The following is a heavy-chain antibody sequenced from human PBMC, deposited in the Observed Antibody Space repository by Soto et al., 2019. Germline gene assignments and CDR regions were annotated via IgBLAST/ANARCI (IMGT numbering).Heavy chain of an antibody. CDR3: ARDLGYCRSGTCYREWFDP. Sequence: QVQLVQSGAEVKKPGASVKVSCKASGYTFTTHGISWVRQVPGQGLEWMGWVRGDNGHTNYAQSLQGRVTMTTDTSKNTAYMELRSLRSADTAVYYCARDLGYCRSGTCYREWFDPWGQGTLVTVSS. CDR1: GYTFTTHG. V-gene: IGHV1-18*01. CDR2: VRGDNGHT. J-gene: IGHJ5*02. D-gene: IGHD2-15*01.